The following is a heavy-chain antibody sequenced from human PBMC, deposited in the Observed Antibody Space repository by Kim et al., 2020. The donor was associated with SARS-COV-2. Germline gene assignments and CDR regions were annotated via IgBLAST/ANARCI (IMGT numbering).Heavy chain of an antibody. Sequence: GESLKISCKASGYSFTSYWIGWVRQMPGKGLEWMGIIYPGDSDTRYSPSSQGQVTISADKSISTAYLQWSSLKASDTAMFYCARQDCSSTTCYVGYFDYWGQGTLVTVSS. D-gene: IGHD2-2*01. CDR2: IYPGDSDT. CDR1: GYSFTSYW. CDR3: ARQDCSSTTCYVGYFDY. V-gene: IGHV5-51*01. J-gene: IGHJ4*02.